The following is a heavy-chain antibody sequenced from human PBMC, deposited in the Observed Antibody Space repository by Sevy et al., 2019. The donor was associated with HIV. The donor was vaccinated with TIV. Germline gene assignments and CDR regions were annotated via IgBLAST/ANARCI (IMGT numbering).Heavy chain of an antibody. V-gene: IGHV3-23*01. CDR3: AKGYYYDSSGYYPIGPFDY. CDR2: ISGSGGST. J-gene: IGHJ4*02. CDR1: GFTFSSYA. D-gene: IGHD3-22*01. Sequence: GGSLRLSCAASGFTFSSYAMSWVRQAPGKGLEWVSGISGSGGSTYYAHSVKGRFTISRDNSKNTLYLHMNSLRAEDTAVYYCAKGYYYDSSGYYPIGPFDYWGQGTLVTVSS.